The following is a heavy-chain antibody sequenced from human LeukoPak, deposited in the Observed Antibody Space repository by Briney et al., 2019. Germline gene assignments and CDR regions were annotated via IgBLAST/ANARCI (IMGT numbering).Heavy chain of an antibody. D-gene: IGHD3-22*01. V-gene: IGHV4-39*01. J-gene: IGHJ4*02. CDR1: GDSISSSSYY. Sequence: PSETLSLTCTVSGDSISSSSYYWVSLRQPPGKGLEWITTIHYTGSTYYNPSLKSRVTISVDTSKNQFSLKLSSVTAADTAMYYCARYWGPYDNSGAYFDYWGQGTLVTVSS. CDR3: ARYWGPYDNSGAYFDY. CDR2: IHYTGST.